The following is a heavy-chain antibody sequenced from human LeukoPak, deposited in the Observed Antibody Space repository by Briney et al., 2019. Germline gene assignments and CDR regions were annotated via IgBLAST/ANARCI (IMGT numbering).Heavy chain of an antibody. D-gene: IGHD6-13*01. CDR2: IKKDGTDK. CDR3: AKGGIAAAGTRYDY. CDR1: GFTFSDYA. J-gene: IGHJ4*02. V-gene: IGHV3-7*03. Sequence: GGSLRLSCVVSGFTFSDYAMSWVRQAPGKGLEWVANIKKDGTDKYNVDSAKGRFTVSRDNAKNSLYLQMNSLRAEDTAVYYCAKGGIAAAGTRYDYWGQGTLVTVSS.